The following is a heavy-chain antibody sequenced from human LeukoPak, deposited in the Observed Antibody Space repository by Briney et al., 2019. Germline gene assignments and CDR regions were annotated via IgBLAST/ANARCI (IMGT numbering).Heavy chain of an antibody. V-gene: IGHV4-4*07. CDR3: ARDLMSRDYYGSGLNWFDP. Sequence: PSETLSLTCTVSGDSISSYHWSWIRQPARKGLERVGRIYSSGNTIYNPSLKRRVTMSVDTSKNQFSLKLSSVTAADTAVYYCARDLMSRDYYGSGLNWFDPWGQGTLVTVSS. D-gene: IGHD3-10*01. CDR1: GDSISSYH. CDR2: IYSSGNT. J-gene: IGHJ5*02.